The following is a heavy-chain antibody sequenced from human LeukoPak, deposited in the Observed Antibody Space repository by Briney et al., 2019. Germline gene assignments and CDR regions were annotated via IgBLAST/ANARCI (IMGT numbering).Heavy chain of an antibody. D-gene: IGHD3-22*01. CDR1: GGSINSYY. Sequence: PSETLSLTCTVSGGSINSYYWSWIRQPPGKGLEWIGYIYYSGSTNYNPSLKSRVTISVDTSKNQFSLKLSSVTAADTAVYYCARGFYYYDSSGYYGGFDPWGQGTLVTVSS. V-gene: IGHV4-59*01. CDR3: ARGFYYYDSSGYYGGFDP. CDR2: IYYSGST. J-gene: IGHJ5*02.